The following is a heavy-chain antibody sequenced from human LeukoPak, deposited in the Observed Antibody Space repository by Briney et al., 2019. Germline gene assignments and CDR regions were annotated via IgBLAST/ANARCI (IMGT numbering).Heavy chain of an antibody. CDR1: GFTFSRYS. CDR3: ANGAAGQYCTSPTCYR. D-gene: IGHD2-2*01. J-gene: IGHJ4*02. V-gene: IGHV3-23*01. CDR2: INIGGDNT. Sequence: GGSLRLSSSASGFTFSRYSMTWVRQAPGKGLEWVSAINIGGDNTDYEDYGRGGFTISRDNSKNTLYLQMNSLRAEDTAVYYCANGAAGQYCTSPTCYRWGQGTLVIVSS.